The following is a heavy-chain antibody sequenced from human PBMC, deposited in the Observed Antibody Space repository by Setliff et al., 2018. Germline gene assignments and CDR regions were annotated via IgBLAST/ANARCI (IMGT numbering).Heavy chain of an antibody. D-gene: IGHD7-27*01. CDR1: IDSISVY. CDR2: MFKSGSS. J-gene: IGHJ4*02. Sequence: PSEILSLTCTVSIDSISVYWMRQAPGKGLEWVAYMFKSGSSNYNPSLKSRVTTSPGTSKNQFSLKLTSVTAADTAVYYCARLVGRLGSPFDHWGQGILVTVSS. V-gene: IGHV4-59*08. CDR3: ARLVGRLGSPFDH.